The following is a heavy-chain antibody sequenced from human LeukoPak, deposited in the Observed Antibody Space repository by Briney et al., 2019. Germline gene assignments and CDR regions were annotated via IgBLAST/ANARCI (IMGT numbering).Heavy chain of an antibody. D-gene: IGHD1-1*01. CDR3: ARGPAGYPLSYYYYMDV. V-gene: IGHV4-59*01. CDR2: IYYSGST. Sequence: PSETLSLTCTVSGGSISSYYWSWIRQPPGKGLERIGYIYYSGSTNYNPSLKSRVTISVDTSKNQFSLKLSSVTAADTAVYYCARGPAGYPLSYYYYMDVRGKGTTVTVSS. CDR1: GGSISSYY. J-gene: IGHJ6*03.